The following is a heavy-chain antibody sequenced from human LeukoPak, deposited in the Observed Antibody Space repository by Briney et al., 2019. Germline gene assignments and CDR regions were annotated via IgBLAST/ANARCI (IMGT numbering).Heavy chain of an antibody. V-gene: IGHV4-4*07. CDR2: IYTSGST. D-gene: IGHD1-26*01. J-gene: IGHJ6*02. CDR1: GGSISSYY. Sequence: PSETLSLTCTVSGGSISSYYWSWIRQPAGKGLEWIGRIYTSGSTNYNPSLKSRVTMSVDTSKNQFSLKLSSVTAADTAVYYCATALSSGSYCVPPYYYGMDVWGQGTTVTVSS. CDR3: ATALSSGSYCVPPYYYGMDV.